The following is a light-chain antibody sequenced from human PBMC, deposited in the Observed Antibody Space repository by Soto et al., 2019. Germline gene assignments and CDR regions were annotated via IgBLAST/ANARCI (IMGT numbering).Light chain of an antibody. J-gene: IGKJ1*01. CDR3: EPDNSYPWK. CDR1: HSISSW. Sequence: IQMTQSPSTLSASVGDRVTITCRASHSISSWLAWYQQKPGKAPKLLIYKASSLESGVPSRFSGSGSLTEFTLTISSPQPDDVATSDCEPDNSYPWKFGQGTKVYIK. V-gene: IGKV1-5*03. CDR2: KAS.